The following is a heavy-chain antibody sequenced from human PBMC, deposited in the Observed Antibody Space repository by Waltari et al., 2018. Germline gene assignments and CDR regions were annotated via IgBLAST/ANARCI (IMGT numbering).Heavy chain of an antibody. CDR1: GGSISSSSYY. V-gene: IGHV4-39*07. J-gene: IGHJ4*02. D-gene: IGHD5-12*01. CDR2: IYYSWST. CDR3: ARGEVATIGY. Sequence: QLQLQESGPGLVKPSETLSLTCTVSGGSISSSSYYWGWIRQPPGKGLELIGCIYYSWSTYYHPSLRSRVTISGDTSKNQFSLKLSSVTAADTAVYYCARGEVATIGYWGQGTLVTVSS.